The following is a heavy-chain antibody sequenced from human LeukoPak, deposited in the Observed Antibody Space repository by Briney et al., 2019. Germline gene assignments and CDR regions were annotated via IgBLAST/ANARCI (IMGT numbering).Heavy chain of an antibody. J-gene: IGHJ4*02. V-gene: IGHV1-18*01. Sequence: ASVKVSCKASGYTSTNYGISWVRQAPGQGLEWMGWISAYNGNTNFAQKVQARVTMTTDTSTSTAYMELRSLRSDDTAVYYCARDSTSTDWGQGTLVTVSS. CDR1: GYTSTNYG. CDR3: ARDSTSTD. D-gene: IGHD2-2*01. CDR2: ISAYNGNT.